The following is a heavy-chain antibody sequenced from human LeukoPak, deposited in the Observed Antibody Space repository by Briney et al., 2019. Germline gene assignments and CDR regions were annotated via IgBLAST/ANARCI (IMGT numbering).Heavy chain of an antibody. J-gene: IGHJ6*03. CDR1: GFTFNNYA. CDR2: INGNGAAT. V-gene: IGHV3-23*01. Sequence: GGSLRLSCVASGFTFNNYAMHWVRQAPGKGLEWVYTINGNGAATYYADSFKGRFLISRDDSKSTVYLRMNKLRVEDSGLYYCANGLAASGNFLLRDYYYFIDVWGKGTTVIVS. D-gene: IGHD1-26*01. CDR3: ANGLAASGNFLLRDYYYFIDV.